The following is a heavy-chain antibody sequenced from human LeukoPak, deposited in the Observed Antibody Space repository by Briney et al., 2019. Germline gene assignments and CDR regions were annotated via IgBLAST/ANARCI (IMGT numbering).Heavy chain of an antibody. D-gene: IGHD1-1*01. CDR1: GYTFTRYG. J-gene: IGHJ4*02. CDR3: SRSGPQYNWNDDY. V-gene: IGHV1-18*01. CDR2: ISAYNGNT. Sequence: ASVKVSCKASGYTFTRYGISWVRQAPGQGLEWMGWISAYNGNTNYAQKLQGRVTMTTDPSTSTAYMELTNLRSDDTAVYYCSRSGPQYNWNDDYWGQGTLVTVSS.